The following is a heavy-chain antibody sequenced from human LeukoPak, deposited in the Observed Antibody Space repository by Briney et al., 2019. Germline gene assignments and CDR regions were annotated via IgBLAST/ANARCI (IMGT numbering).Heavy chain of an antibody. CDR3: TASDSSGYYGAFDI. CDR2: IKSKTDSGTT. CDR1: GFTFSNAC. V-gene: IGHV3-15*01. J-gene: IGHJ3*02. D-gene: IGHD3-22*01. Sequence: GGSLRLSCAASGFTFSNACMSWVRQAPGKGLEWVGRIKSKTDSGTTDYAAPVKGRFTISRDDSKNTLYLQMNSLKTEDTAGYYCTASDSSGYYGAFDIWGQGTMVTVSS.